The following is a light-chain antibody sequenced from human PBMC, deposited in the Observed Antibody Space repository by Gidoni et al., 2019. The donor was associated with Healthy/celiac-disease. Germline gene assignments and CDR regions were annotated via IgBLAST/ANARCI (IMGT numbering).Light chain of an antibody. CDR1: SSDVGGYNY. V-gene: IGLV2-14*01. CDR2: EVS. J-gene: IGLJ1*01. Sequence: QSALTQPASVSGSPGQSITISCTGTSSDVGGYNYVSWYQQHPGKAPKLMIYEVSKRPSGVSNRFSGSKSGNTVSLTISGLQAEDEADYYCSSYTSSSTRGVFGTGTKVTVL. CDR3: SSYTSSSTRGV.